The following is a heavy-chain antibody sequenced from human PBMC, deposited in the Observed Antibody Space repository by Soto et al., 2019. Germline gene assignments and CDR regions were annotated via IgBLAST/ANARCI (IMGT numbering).Heavy chain of an antibody. CDR3: AREANGYYVANWFDP. D-gene: IGHD3-22*01. V-gene: IGHV1-2*04. CDR2: VNPNSGGT. CDR1: GYTFTGYY. J-gene: IGHJ5*01. Sequence: ASVKVSCKASGYTFTGYYMHWVRQAPGQGLEWMGWVNPNSGGTNYAQKFQVWFTMTRDTSISTAYMELSRLRSDDPPLYYSAREANGYYVANWFDPWGQGTLVTVSS.